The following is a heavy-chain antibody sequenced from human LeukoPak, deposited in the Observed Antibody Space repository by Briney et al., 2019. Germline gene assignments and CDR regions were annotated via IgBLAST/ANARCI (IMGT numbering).Heavy chain of an antibody. CDR3: VSQFDPDVD. CDR1: GFTFSSYW. CDR2: ISGSSSTI. Sequence: GGSLRLSCAASGFTFSSYWMSWVRQAPGKGLEWVSYISGSSSTIYYADSVKGRFTISRDKTKNSLYLQMNSLRAEDTPVYYCVSQFDPDVDWGQGTLVTV. V-gene: IGHV3-48*01. J-gene: IGHJ4*02. D-gene: IGHD3-9*01.